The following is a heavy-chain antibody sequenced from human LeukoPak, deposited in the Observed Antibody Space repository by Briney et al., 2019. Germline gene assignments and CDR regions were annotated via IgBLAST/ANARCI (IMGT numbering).Heavy chain of an antibody. Sequence: TLSLTCDVSGDSLSTSSFYWVWIRQPPGTALEWLALIYWDDDKRYSPSLKSRLTITKDTSKNQVVLTMTNMDPVDTATYYCAHQPPEMATIGYWGQGTLVTVSS. CDR1: GDSLSTSSFY. J-gene: IGHJ4*02. CDR2: IYWDDDK. D-gene: IGHD5-24*01. V-gene: IGHV2-5*02. CDR3: AHQPPEMATIGY.